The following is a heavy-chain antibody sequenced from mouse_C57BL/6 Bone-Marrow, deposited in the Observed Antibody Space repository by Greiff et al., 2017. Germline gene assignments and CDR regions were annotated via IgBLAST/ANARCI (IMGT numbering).Heavy chain of an antibody. D-gene: IGHD2-1*01. CDR3: ARRLLWTMDY. J-gene: IGHJ4*01. CDR2: ISSGGSYT. CDR1: GFTFSSYG. Sequence: EVQLQESGGDLVKPGGSLKLSCAASGFTFSSYGMSWVRQTPDKRLEWVATISSGGSYTYYPDSVKGRFTISRDNAKNTLYLQMSSLKSEDTAMYYCARRLLWTMDYWGQGTSVTVSS. V-gene: IGHV5-6*01.